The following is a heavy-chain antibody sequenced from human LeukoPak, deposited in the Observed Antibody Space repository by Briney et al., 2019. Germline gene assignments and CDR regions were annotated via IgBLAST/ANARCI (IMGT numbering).Heavy chain of an antibody. CDR2: ISYDGSNK. CDR1: GFTFSSYA. D-gene: IGHD2-2*01. J-gene: IGHJ1*01. V-gene: IGHV3-30-3*01. Sequence: GGSLRLSCAASGFTFSSYAMHWVRQAPGKGLEWVAVISYDGSNKYYADSVKGRFTISRDNSKNTLYLQMNSLRAEDTAVYYCARGKVVPEVEAYFQHWGQGTLVTVSS. CDR3: ARGKVVPEVEAYFQH.